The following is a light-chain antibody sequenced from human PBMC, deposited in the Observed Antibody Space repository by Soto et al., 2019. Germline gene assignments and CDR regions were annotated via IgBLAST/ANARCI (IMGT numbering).Light chain of an antibody. Sequence: EIVLTQSPGTLSLSPGERATLSCRASQSVSSSYLAWYQQKPGQAPRLLIYGASSRATGIPERFSGSGSGKDFTLIISRLEPEDFAVYYCQQYGSSPHTVGGGTKVEIK. CDR2: GAS. J-gene: IGKJ4*01. V-gene: IGKV3-20*01. CDR3: QQYGSSPHT. CDR1: QSVSSSY.